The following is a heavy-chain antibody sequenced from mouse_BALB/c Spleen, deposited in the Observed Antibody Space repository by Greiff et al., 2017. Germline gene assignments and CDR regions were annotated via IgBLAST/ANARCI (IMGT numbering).Heavy chain of an antibody. CDR2: IRNKANGYTT. J-gene: IGHJ2*01. CDR3: AREMSTFDY. D-gene: IGHD5-1*01. V-gene: IGHV7-3*02. CDR1: GFTFTDYY. Sequence: EVKLMESGGGLVQPGGSLRLSCATSGFTFTDYYMSWVRQPPGKALEWLGFIRNKANGYTTEYSASVKGRFTISRDNSQSILYLQMNTLRAEDSATYYCAREMSTFDYWGQGTTLTVSS.